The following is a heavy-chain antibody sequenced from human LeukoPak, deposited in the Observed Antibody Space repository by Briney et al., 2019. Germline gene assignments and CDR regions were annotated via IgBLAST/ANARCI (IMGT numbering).Heavy chain of an antibody. D-gene: IGHD3-3*01. CDR2: IRYDGSNK. Sequence: PGRSLRLSCAASGFTFSSYGMHWVRQTPGKGLEWVAFIRYDGSNKYYADSVKGRFTISRDNSKNTLYLQMNSLRAEDTAVYYCAKDRQTIFGVVTNYFDYWGQGTLVTVSS. J-gene: IGHJ4*02. V-gene: IGHV3-30*02. CDR1: GFTFSSYG. CDR3: AKDRQTIFGVVTNYFDY.